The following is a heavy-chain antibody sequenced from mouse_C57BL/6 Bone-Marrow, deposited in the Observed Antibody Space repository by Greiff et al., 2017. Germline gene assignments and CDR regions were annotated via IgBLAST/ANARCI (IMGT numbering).Heavy chain of an antibody. Sequence: EVKLMESGGGLVQPGGSMKLSCVASGFTFSNYWMNWVRQSPEKGLEWVAQIRVKSDNYATHYAESVKGKFTISRYDSKSSVYLQMNNLRAEDTGIYYCTVRGYGSSYEAMDYWGQGTSVTVSS. V-gene: IGHV6-3*01. CDR2: IRVKSDNYAT. CDR1: GFTFSNYW. J-gene: IGHJ4*01. D-gene: IGHD1-1*01. CDR3: TVRGYGSSYEAMDY.